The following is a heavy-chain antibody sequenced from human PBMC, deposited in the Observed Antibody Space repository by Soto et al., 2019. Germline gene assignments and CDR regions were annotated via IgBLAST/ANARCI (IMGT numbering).Heavy chain of an antibody. CDR1: GFSFNTTGVG. CDR3: ARKGPEDWPLDY. J-gene: IGHJ4*02. Sequence: SGPTLVNPTQTLTLTCTFSGFSFNTTGVGVGWIRQPPGRPLEWLTIIYWDDDKRYSPSLKSRLTITKDTSKDQVVLTLTNMDPVDTGTYYCARKGPEDWPLDYWGQGTLVTVSS. V-gene: IGHV2-5*02. D-gene: IGHD3-9*01. CDR2: IYWDDDK.